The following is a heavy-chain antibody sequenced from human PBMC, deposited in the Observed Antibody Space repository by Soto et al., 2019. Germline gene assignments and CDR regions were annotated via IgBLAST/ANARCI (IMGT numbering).Heavy chain of an antibody. CDR2: IIPIFGTA. J-gene: IGHJ4*02. V-gene: IGHV1-69*01. D-gene: IGHD3-22*01. Sequence: QVQLVQSGAEVKKPGSSVKVSCKASGGTFSSYAISWVRQAPGQGLERMGGIIPIFGTANYAQKFQGRVTITADESTSTADMKLSRLRSEDTAVYYCASMGYYYDSIGQKEGLDYWGQGTLVTVSS. CDR3: ASMGYYYDSIGQKEGLDY. CDR1: GGTFSSYA.